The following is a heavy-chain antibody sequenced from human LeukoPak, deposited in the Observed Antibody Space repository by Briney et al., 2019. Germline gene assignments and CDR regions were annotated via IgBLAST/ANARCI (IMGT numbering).Heavy chain of an antibody. V-gene: IGHV4-4*07. CDR1: GGSISSYY. J-gene: IGHJ2*01. CDR3: ARAVTGLRYWYFDL. CDR2: IYTSGST. Sequence: TASETLSLTCTVSGGSISSYYWSWIRQPAGKGLEWIGRIYTSGSTNYNPSLKSRVTMSVDTSKNQFPLKLSSVTAADTAVYYCARAVTGLRYWYFDLWGRGTLVTVSS. D-gene: IGHD7-27*01.